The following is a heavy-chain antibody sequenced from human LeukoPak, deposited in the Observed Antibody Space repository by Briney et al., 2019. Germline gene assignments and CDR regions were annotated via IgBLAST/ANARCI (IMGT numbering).Heavy chain of an antibody. CDR3: ARGRFSGYGAD. D-gene: IGHD5-12*01. Sequence: RASVKVSCKASGYTFTDYFMHWVRQAPGQGPEWMGWINPNSGGTNFAQKFQGRVTMTRDTSISTAYMELSSLTSDDTAVYYCARGRFSGYGADWGQGTLVTVSS. CDR1: GYTFTDYF. CDR2: INPNSGGT. J-gene: IGHJ4*02. V-gene: IGHV1-2*02.